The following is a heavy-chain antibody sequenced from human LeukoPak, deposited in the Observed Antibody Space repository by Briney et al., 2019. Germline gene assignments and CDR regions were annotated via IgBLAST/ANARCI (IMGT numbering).Heavy chain of an antibody. CDR3: AKDRVRGDHRGY. CDR2: FDPEDGET. V-gene: IGHV1-24*01. Sequence: GASVKVSCKASGYTFTSYGISWVRQAPGKGLEWMGGFDPEDGETIYAQKFQGRVTMTEDTSTDTAYTELNSLRAEDTAVYYCAKDRVRGDHRGYWGQGTLVTVSS. J-gene: IGHJ4*02. D-gene: IGHD2-21*01. CDR1: GYTFTSYG.